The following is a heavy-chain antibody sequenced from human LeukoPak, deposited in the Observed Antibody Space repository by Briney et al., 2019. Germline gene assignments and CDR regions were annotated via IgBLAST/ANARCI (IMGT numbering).Heavy chain of an antibody. D-gene: IGHD3-10*01. CDR2: TTYDEGDK. CDR1: GFTFSNYA. CDR3: AEDRANAWSSDY. V-gene: IGHV3-30*02. Sequence: GGSLRLSCAASGFTFSNYAMYWVRQAPGKGLEWVAFTTYDEGDKYYADSVKGRFTISRDNSKNTLYLQMYSLRAEDTAVYYCAEDRANAWSSDYWGQGTLVTVSS. J-gene: IGHJ4*02.